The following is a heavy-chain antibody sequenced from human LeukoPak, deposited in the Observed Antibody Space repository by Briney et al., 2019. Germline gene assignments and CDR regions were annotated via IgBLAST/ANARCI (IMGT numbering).Heavy chain of an antibody. Sequence: GGSLRLSCAASGFTFSSYAMSWVRQTPGKGLEGVSAISGSGGNTYYADSVKGRFTISRDSSKNTLYVQMNSLRAEDTAVYYCAKGPLIEVAGTTWDYWGQGTLVTVSS. D-gene: IGHD6-19*01. J-gene: IGHJ4*02. CDR1: GFTFSSYA. CDR3: AKGPLIEVAGTTWDY. CDR2: ISGSGGNT. V-gene: IGHV3-23*01.